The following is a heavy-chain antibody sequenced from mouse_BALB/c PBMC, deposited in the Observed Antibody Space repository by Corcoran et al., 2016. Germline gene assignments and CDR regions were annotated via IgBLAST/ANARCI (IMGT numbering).Heavy chain of an antibody. CDR2: IFPGSGNT. D-gene: IGHD1-2*01. CDR1: GYSFTSYY. CDR3: ARSRGSLLRLRYAMDY. Sequence: QVQLQQSGPELVKPGASVKISCKASGYSFTSYYIHWVKQRPGKGLEWIGWIFPGSGNTKYNEKFKGKATLTADTSSSTAYMQLSSLTSEESAVYFCARSRGSLLRLRYAMDYWGQGTSVTVSS. V-gene: IGHV1-66*01. J-gene: IGHJ4*01.